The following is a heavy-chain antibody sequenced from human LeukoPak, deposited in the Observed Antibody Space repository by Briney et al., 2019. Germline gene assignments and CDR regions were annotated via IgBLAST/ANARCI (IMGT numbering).Heavy chain of an antibody. CDR2: IYVTGT. J-gene: IGHJ6*03. Sequence: SETLSLTCTVSGGSIGTYYWSWIRQSPGQGLEWIGYIYVTGTRYNPYLQSRVTISVDRSRNQFFLKMSSVTAADTAVYYCARHIGGGIEDMDVWGKGTKVIVSS. V-gene: IGHV4-59*08. CDR3: ARHIGGGIEDMDV. CDR1: GGSIGTYY. D-gene: IGHD3-16*02.